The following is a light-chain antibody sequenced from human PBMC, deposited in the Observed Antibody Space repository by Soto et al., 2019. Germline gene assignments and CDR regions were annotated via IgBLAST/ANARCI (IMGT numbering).Light chain of an antibody. CDR1: QSIRSH. V-gene: IGKV1-39*01. CDR2: GAS. CDR3: QQSFSSPFT. J-gene: IGKJ3*01. Sequence: DIQMTQSPSSLSASVGDRVSITCRASQSIRSHLNWFQHKPGKAPKVLIYGASSLQGGVPSRFSVCGSGTDFTLTIKSLQPEDFATYYGQQSFSSPFTFGPGTKVDVK.